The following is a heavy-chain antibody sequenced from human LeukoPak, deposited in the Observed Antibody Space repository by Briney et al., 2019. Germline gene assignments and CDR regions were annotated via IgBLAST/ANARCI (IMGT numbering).Heavy chain of an antibody. CDR3: ARSQRGDTSGYDFFDNAPDY. Sequence: ASVKVSCKASGYTFTGYYMHWVRQAPGQGLEWMGWINPNSGGTNYAQKFQGRVTMTRDTSISTAYMELSRLRFDDTAVYYCARSQRGDTSGYDFFDNAPDYWGQGTLVTVSS. CDR1: GYTFTGYY. CDR2: INPNSGGT. J-gene: IGHJ4*02. V-gene: IGHV1-2*02. D-gene: IGHD5-12*01.